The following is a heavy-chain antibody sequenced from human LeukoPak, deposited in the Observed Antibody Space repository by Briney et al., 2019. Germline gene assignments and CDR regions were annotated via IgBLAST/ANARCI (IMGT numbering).Heavy chain of an antibody. V-gene: IGHV1-18*04. D-gene: IGHD3-10*01. J-gene: IGHJ5*02. CDR1: GYTFTGYY. Sequence: ASVKVSCKASGYTFTGYYMHWVRQAPGQGLEWMGWISAYNGNTNYAQKLQGRVTMTTDTSTSTAYMELRSLRSDDTAVYYCARVLTYYYGSGIDPWGQGTLVTVSS. CDR3: ARVLTYYYGSGIDP. CDR2: ISAYNGNT.